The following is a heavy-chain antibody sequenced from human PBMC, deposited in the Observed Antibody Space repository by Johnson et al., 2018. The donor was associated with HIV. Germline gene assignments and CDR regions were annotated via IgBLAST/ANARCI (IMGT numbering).Heavy chain of an antibody. CDR2: INWNGDSP. CDR3: ARRGGSGWSAFDI. CDR1: GFSFSDVW. Sequence: VQLVESGGDLVKPGGSLRLSCEASGFSFSDVWMNWVRQAPGKGLEWISGINWNGDSPGYADSVKGRFTISRDNAKNSLYLQMNSLRAEDTALYYCARRGGSGWSAFDIWGQGTIVTVSS. J-gene: IGHJ3*02. V-gene: IGHV3-20*04. D-gene: IGHD6-19*01.